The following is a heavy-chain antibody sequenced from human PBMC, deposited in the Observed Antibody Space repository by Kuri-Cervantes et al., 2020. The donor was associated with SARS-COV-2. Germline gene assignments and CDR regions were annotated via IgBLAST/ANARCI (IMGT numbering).Heavy chain of an antibody. J-gene: IGHJ4*02. CDR2: IVVGSGNT. V-gene: IGHV1-58*01. Sequence: SVKVSCKASGFTFTSSAVQWVRQARGQRLEWIGWIVVGSGNTNYAQKFQERVTIARDMSTSTAYMELSSLRSEDTAVYYCAKVQATVTAFDYWGQGTLVTVSS. CDR3: AKVQATVTAFDY. CDR1: GFTFTSSA. D-gene: IGHD4-17*01.